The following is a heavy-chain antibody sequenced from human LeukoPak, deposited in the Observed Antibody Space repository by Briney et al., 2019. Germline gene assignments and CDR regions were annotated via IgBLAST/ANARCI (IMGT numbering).Heavy chain of an antibody. CDR2: IYPGDSDT. V-gene: IGHV5-51*01. CDR1: GYSFTSYW. J-gene: IGHJ4*02. Sequence: GESLEISCKGSGYSFTSYWIGWVRQMPGKGLEWMGIIYPGDSDTRYSPSFQGQVTISADKSISTAYLQWSSLKASDTAMYYCARPIGGGWLQLPSSSYYFDYWGQGTLVTVSS. D-gene: IGHD5-24*01. CDR3: ARPIGGGWLQLPSSSYYFDY.